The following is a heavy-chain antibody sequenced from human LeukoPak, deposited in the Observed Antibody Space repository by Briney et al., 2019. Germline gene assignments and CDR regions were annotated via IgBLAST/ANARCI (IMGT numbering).Heavy chain of an antibody. CDR2: INPSGGST. V-gene: IGHV1-46*01. CDR3: ARDVYDSSGYSNWFDP. CDR1: GYTFSTYY. Sequence: ASVKVSCKASGYTFSTYYMHWVRQAPGQGLEWMGIINPSGGSTNCAQKFQGRVTMTRDTSISTAYMELSRLRSDDTAVYYCARDVYDSSGYSNWFDPWGQGTLVTVSS. J-gene: IGHJ5*02. D-gene: IGHD3-22*01.